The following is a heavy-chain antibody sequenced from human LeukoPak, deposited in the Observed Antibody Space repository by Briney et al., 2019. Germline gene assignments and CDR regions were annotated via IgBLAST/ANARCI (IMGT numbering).Heavy chain of an antibody. D-gene: IGHD2-15*01. V-gene: IGHV5-51*01. CDR1: GYSFTSYW. Sequence: GESLKISCKGSGYSFTSYWISWVRQMPRKGLEWMGIIYPGDSDTRYSPSFQGQVTISADKSISTAYLQWSSLKASDTAMYYCARHGGHCSGGSCYSASRRGSDYWGQGTLVTVSS. CDR2: IYPGDSDT. J-gene: IGHJ4*02. CDR3: ARHGGHCSGGSCYSASRRGSDY.